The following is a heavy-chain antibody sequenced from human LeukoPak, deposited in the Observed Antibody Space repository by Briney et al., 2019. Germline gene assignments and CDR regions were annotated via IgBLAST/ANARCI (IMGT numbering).Heavy chain of an antibody. J-gene: IGHJ4*02. CDR2: ISYNGGRK. D-gene: IGHD5-12*01. CDR3: ARQEARGYLYEGLDY. V-gene: IGHV3-30*03. Sequence: QPGRSLRLSCVASGFSFNTYAIHWVRQAPGKGLEWVALISYNGGRKEYAESVKGRFTIDRDNSKNTVLLQMNSLRPDDTAIYSCARQEARGYLYEGLDYWGQGTLVTVAS. CDR1: GFSFNTYA.